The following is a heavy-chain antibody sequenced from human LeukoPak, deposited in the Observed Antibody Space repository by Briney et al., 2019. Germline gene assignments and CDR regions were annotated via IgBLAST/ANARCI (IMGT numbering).Heavy chain of an antibody. CDR1: GYSFSNYW. D-gene: IGHD2-2*02. CDR3: AAHLSDTPNC. Sequence: GESLKISCEASGYSFSNYWIGWVRQMPGKGLEWMGIIYPGDSDTKYSPSFQGQVTISADRSVSTAYLQWSSLKASDTAMYYCAAHLSDTPNCWGQGTQVTVSS. V-gene: IGHV5-51*01. J-gene: IGHJ4*02. CDR2: IYPGDSDT.